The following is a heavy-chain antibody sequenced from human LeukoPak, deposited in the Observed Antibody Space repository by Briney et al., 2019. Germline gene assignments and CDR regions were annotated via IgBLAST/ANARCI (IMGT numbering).Heavy chain of an antibody. CDR2: IYYTGST. V-gene: IGHV4-59*02. CDR1: GFTVSSYY. CDR3: ARGSKAAPGTFDY. D-gene: IGHD6-13*01. Sequence: GSLRLSCAASGFTVSSYYWSWIRQPPGKGLEWIGYIYYTGSTDHNPSLKSRVAISVDTSKNQFSLKLSSVTAADTAVYYCARGSKAAPGTFDYWGQGTLVTVSS. J-gene: IGHJ4*02.